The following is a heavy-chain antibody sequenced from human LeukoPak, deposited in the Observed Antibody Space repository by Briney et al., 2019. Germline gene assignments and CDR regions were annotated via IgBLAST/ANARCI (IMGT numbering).Heavy chain of an antibody. Sequence: GGSLRLSCAASGFTFSSYSMNWVRQAPGKGLEWVSCISSISSYIYYAGSVKGRFTISRDNAKNSLYLQMNSLRAEATAVYYCARGGYGDYPLRYYYYGMDVWGQGTTVTVSS. D-gene: IGHD4-17*01. J-gene: IGHJ6*02. CDR1: GFTFSSYS. CDR3: ARGGYGDYPLRYYYYGMDV. CDR2: ISSISSYI. V-gene: IGHV3-21*01.